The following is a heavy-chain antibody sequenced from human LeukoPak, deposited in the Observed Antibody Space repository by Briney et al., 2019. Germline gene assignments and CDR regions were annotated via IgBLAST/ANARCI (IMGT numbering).Heavy chain of an antibody. D-gene: IGHD2-2*01. CDR2: IYSSGST. CDR3: ARGGISTSLDY. V-gene: IGHV4-4*07. J-gene: IGHJ4*02. CDR1: GGSISSYY. Sequence: SETLSLTCTVSGGSISSYYWSWIREPAGKGLEWIGRIYSSGSTNYNPSLKSRVTMSGDTSKNQISLKLSSVTAADTAVYYCARGGISTSLDYWGQGTLVTVSS.